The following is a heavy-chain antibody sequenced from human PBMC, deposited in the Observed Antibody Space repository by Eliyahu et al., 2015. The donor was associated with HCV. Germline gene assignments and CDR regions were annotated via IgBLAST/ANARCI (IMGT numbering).Heavy chain of an antibody. CDR3: ARDRIGDFWSGYYNYFDY. V-gene: IGHV4-61*02. J-gene: IGHJ4*02. CDR2: XYTSGST. Sequence: QVQLQESGPGLVKPSQTLSLTCTVSGGSISSGXYYXXWIRQPAGKGLEWIGRXYTSGSTNYNPSLKSRVTISVDTSKNQFSLKLSSVTAADTAVYYCARDRIGDFWSGYYNYFDYWGQGTLVTVSS. D-gene: IGHD3-3*01. CDR1: GGSISSGXYY.